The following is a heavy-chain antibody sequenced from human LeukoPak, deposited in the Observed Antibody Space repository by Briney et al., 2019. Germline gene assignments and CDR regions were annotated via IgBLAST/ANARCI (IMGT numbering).Heavy chain of an antibody. D-gene: IGHD3-10*01. Sequence: GGSLRLSCAASGFTFDNYNIHWVRQAPGKGLEWVSFIRYDGSSMYFADSVKGRFSTSRDNSENTLYLQMNSLRPEDTAVYYCAKQGSYCMDYWGQGTLVTVSS. V-gene: IGHV3-30*02. J-gene: IGHJ4*02. CDR3: AKQGSYCMDY. CDR2: IRYDGSSM. CDR1: GFTFDNYN.